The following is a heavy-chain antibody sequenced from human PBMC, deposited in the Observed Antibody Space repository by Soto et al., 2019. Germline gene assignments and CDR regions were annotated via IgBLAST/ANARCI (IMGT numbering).Heavy chain of an antibody. Sequence: QVQLVESGGNLVQPGRSLRLSCAASGFSFSSHGMHWVRQAPGKGLEWVAHLWAGGNIRYYAYSVKGRFTISSDHSKNTLYQQMDSLGAEDTAVYYCARDAQQLANYGMDAWGPGTTVTVSS. CDR2: LWAGGNIR. V-gene: IGHV3-33*01. CDR1: GFSFSSHG. CDR3: ARDAQQLANYGMDA. J-gene: IGHJ6*02. D-gene: IGHD6-13*01.